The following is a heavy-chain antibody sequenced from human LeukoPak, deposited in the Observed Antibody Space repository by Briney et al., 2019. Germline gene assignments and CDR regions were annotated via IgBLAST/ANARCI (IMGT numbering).Heavy chain of an antibody. V-gene: IGHV4-59*01. CDR2: IYYSGST. CDR1: GGSISSYY. J-gene: IGHJ5*02. Sequence: SETLSLTCTVSGGSISSYYWSWIRQPPGKGLEWIGYIYYSGSTNYNPSLKSRVTISVDTSKNQFSLKLSSVAAADPAVYYCARRNTVAGLRGYNWFDPWGQGTLVTVSS. CDR3: ARRNTVAGLRGYNWFDP. D-gene: IGHD6-13*01.